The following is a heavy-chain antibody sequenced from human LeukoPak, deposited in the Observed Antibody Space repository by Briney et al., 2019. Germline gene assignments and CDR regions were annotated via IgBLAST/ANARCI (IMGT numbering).Heavy chain of an antibody. D-gene: IGHD3-10*01. Sequence: GSLRLSCAASGFTFSTYWMHWVRQAPGKGLEWIGEINHSGSTNYNPSLKSRVTISVDTSKNQFSLKLSSVTAADTAVYYCARAKWGSGSYYSDYWGQGTLVTVSS. CDR1: GFTFSTYW. J-gene: IGHJ4*02. CDR3: ARAKWGSGSYYSDY. CDR2: INHSGST. V-gene: IGHV4-34*01.